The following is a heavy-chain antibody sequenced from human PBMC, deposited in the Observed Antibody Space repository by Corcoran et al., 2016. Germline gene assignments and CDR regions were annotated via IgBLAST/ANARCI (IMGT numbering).Heavy chain of an antibody. Sequence: QVQLVQSGAEVMKPGASVKVSCKASGYTFTSYGIGWGRQATGQGLEWMGWISAYNDNTNYVQKLQGRVTMTTDTSTSTAYMELRSLRSDDTAVYYCARESITVAGPPFDYWGQGTLVTVSS. CDR3: ARESITVAGPPFDY. CDR2: ISAYNDNT. V-gene: IGHV1-18*01. J-gene: IGHJ4*02. D-gene: IGHD6-19*01. CDR1: GYTFTSYG.